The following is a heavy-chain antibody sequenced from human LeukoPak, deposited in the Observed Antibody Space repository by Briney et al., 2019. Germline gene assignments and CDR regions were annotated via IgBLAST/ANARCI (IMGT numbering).Heavy chain of an antibody. V-gene: IGHV3-30*18. CDR2: ISYDGSNK. Sequence: GGSLRLSCAASGFTFSSYGMHWVRQAPGKGLEWVAVISYDGSNKYYADSVKGRFTISRDNSKNTLYLQMNSLRAEDTAVYYCAKEQGYFDWFYDYWGQGTLVTVSS. D-gene: IGHD3-9*01. CDR1: GFTFSSYG. J-gene: IGHJ4*02. CDR3: AKEQGYFDWFYDY.